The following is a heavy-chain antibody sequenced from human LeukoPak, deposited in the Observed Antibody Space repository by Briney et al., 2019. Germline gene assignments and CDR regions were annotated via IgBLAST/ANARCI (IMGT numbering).Heavy chain of an antibody. J-gene: IGHJ4*02. CDR2: IYHSGST. Sequence: ASETLSLTCTVSGGSISSGGYYWSWSRQPPGKGLEWIGYIYHSGSTYYNPSLKSRVTISVDRSKNQFSLKLSSVTAADTAVYYCATGAPARPGYWGQGTLVTVSS. V-gene: IGHV4-30-2*01. D-gene: IGHD6-6*01. CDR1: GGSISSGGYY. CDR3: ATGAPARPGY.